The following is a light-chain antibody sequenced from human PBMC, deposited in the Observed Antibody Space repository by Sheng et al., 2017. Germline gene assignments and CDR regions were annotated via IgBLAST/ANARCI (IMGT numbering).Light chain of an antibody. CDR1: QSLLRSDGSTY. V-gene: IGKV2-30*02. J-gene: IGKJ1*01. CDR3: MEAASWT. CDR2: ELS. Sequence: DVVMTQSPLSLPVTLGQPVSISCRSSQSLLRSDGSTYLTWFQQRPGQSPRRLIYELSKRDSGVPDRFSGSGSGTDFTLKISRVEAEDVGVYYCMEAASWTFGQGTKVEIK.